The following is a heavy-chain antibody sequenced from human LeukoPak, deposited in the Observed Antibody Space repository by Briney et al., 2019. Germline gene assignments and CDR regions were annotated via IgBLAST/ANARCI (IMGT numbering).Heavy chain of an antibody. CDR3: TRVAYCGGDCYPDYFDY. D-gene: IGHD2-21*01. V-gene: IGHV3-49*04. CDR1: GFTFGDYA. CDR2: IRSKAYGGTT. J-gene: IGHJ4*02. Sequence: GGSLRLSCTASGFTFGDYAMSWVRQAPGKGLEWVGFIRSKAYGGTTEYAASVKGRFTISRDDSKSIAYLQMNSLKTEDTAVYYCTRVAYCGGDCYPDYFDYWGQGILVTVSS.